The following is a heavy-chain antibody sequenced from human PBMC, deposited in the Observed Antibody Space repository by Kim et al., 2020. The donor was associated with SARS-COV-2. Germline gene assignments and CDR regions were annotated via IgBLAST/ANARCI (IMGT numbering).Heavy chain of an antibody. CDR1: GGSFSGYY. Sequence: SETLSLTCAVSGGSFSGYYWSWFRQPPGKGLEWLGEISQSGRANYNPSLKSRFTMSVDRSKNQFSLKLTSMTAADTAVYYCARGAGSSSVSAFFDPWGQGILVVVSS. V-gene: IGHV4-34*01. CDR3: ARGAGSSSVSAFFDP. J-gene: IGHJ5*02. D-gene: IGHD2-15*01. CDR2: ISQSGRA.